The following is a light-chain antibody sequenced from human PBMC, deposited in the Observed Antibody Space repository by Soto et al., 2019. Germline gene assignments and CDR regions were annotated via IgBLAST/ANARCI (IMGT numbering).Light chain of an antibody. CDR3: HQYGSFPHT. V-gene: IGKV3-20*01. CDR1: QSVSGSS. J-gene: IGKJ2*01. Sequence: EIVLTQSPGTLYLSPGERATLSCRASQSVSGSSLAWYQLKPGQAPRLLISGASSRATGVPDRFSGSESGTDFTFIISRLEPEDFGMYYCHQYGSFPHTFGQGTELETK. CDR2: GAS.